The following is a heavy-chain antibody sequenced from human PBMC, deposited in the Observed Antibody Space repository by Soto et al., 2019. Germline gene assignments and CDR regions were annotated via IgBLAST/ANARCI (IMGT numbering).Heavy chain of an antibody. CDR1: GYTFTSYA. D-gene: IGHD6-13*01. Sequence: QVQLVQSGAEVKKPGASVKVSCKASGYTFTSYAISWMRQAPGQGPEWMGWISAYNGKTNYAQKVQGRVTLPTATSATTAYIELRSLRSAATAVYSCARSSYSSPPDYYYGMDVWCQGTTVTVSS. CDR2: ISAYNGKT. V-gene: IGHV1-18*01. CDR3: ARSSYSSPPDYYYGMDV. J-gene: IGHJ6*02.